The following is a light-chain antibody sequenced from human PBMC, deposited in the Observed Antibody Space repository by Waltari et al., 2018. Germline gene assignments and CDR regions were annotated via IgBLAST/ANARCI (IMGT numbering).Light chain of an antibody. V-gene: IGKV4-1*01. CDR1: QSVLYSSNNKNY. CDR2: WAS. J-gene: IGKJ2*03. CDR3: QQYYSYPPPGG. Sequence: DIVMTQSPDSLAVSLGERATINCKSSQSVLYSSNNKNYLAWYQQKPGQPPKLLIYWASTRESGVPDRFSGSGSGTDFTLTISCLQAEDVAVYYCQQYYSYPPPGGFGQGTKLEIK.